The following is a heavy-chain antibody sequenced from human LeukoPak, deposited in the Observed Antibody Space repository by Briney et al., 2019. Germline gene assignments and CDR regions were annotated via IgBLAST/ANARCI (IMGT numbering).Heavy chain of an antibody. D-gene: IGHD4-17*01. CDR1: GCTFSSYD. J-gene: IGHJ5*02. CDR3: ARGGMTTVTKRWFDP. Sequence: SVNVSCKSSGCTFSSYDISWVRQAPGQGHEWMGGIIPIFGTANYAQKFQGRVTITTDESTSTAYMERSSLRSEDTAVYYCARGGMTTVTKRWFDPWGQGTLVTVSS. V-gene: IGHV1-69*05. CDR2: IIPIFGTA.